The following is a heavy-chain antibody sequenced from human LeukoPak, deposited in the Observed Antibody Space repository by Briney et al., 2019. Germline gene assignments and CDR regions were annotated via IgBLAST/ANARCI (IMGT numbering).Heavy chain of an antibody. CDR1: GFTFSDYY. CDR2: ISSSGSTI. D-gene: IGHD3-3*01. V-gene: IGHV3-11*04. CDR3: ARQYYDFWSGFYTADYYFDY. Sequence: GGSLRLSCAASGFTFSDYYMSWIRQAPGQGLEWVSYISSSGSTIYYADSVKGRFTISRDNAQTSLYLEMNSLRGEDSAVYYCARQYYDFWSGFYTADYYFDYWGRGTLVTVSS. J-gene: IGHJ4*02.